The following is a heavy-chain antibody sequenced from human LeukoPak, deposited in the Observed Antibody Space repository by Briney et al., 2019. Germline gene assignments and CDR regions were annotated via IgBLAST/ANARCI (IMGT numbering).Heavy chain of an antibody. Sequence: PSQTLSLTCTVSGGSISSGGYYWSWIRQHPGKGLEWIGYIYYSGSTYYNPSLKSRVTISVDTSKDQFSLKLSSVTAADTAVYYCARLSGSNGWYPWAFDIWGRGTMVTVSS. CDR3: ARLSGSNGWYPWAFDI. D-gene: IGHD6-19*01. V-gene: IGHV4-31*03. CDR2: IYYSGST. CDR1: GGSISSGGYY. J-gene: IGHJ3*02.